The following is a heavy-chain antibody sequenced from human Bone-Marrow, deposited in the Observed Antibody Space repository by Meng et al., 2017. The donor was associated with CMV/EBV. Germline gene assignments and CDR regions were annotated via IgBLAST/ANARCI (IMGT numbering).Heavy chain of an antibody. J-gene: IGHJ4*02. CDR1: GYTFTGYY. D-gene: IGHD5-24*01. CDR3: ARETDGYGRFDY. Sequence: ASVKVSCKASGYTFTGYYMHWVRQAPGQGLEWMGWINPNSGGTNYAQKFQGRVTMTRDTSISTAYMELSRLRSDDTAVYYCARETDGYGRFDYWGQGTLDTVSS. CDR2: INPNSGGT. V-gene: IGHV1-2*02.